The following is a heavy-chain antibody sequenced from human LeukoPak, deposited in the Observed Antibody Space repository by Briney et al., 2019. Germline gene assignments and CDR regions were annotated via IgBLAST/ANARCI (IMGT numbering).Heavy chain of an antibody. CDR1: GFTFTKAW. V-gene: IGHV3-23*01. J-gene: IGHJ4*02. CDR3: AKGLGYDSSGYYSE. D-gene: IGHD3-22*01. CDR2: ISGSGGST. Sequence: GGSLRLSCVASGFTFTKAWMSWVRQAPGKGLEWVSAISGSGGSTYYADSVKGRFTISRDNSKNALYLQMNSLRAEDTAVYYCAKGLGYDSSGYYSEWGQGTLVTVSS.